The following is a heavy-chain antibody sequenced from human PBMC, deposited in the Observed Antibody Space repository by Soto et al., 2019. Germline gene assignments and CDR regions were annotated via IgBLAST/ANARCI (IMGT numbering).Heavy chain of an antibody. D-gene: IGHD1-1*01. CDR1: GYTFTSYD. J-gene: IGHJ6*03. CDR2: MNPNSGNT. Sequence: ASVKVSCKASGYTFTSYDINWVRQATGQGLEWMGWMNPNSGNTGYAQKFQGRVTMTRNTSISTAYMELSSLRSEDTAVYYCARDQDDRRRPDRGRKNGYYMDVWGKGTTVTVSS. V-gene: IGHV1-8*01. CDR3: ARDQDDRRRPDRGRKNGYYMDV.